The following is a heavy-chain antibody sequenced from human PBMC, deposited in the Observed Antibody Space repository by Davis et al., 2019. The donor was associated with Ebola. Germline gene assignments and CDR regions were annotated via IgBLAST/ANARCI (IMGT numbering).Heavy chain of an antibody. J-gene: IGHJ5*02. CDR1: GFTFSSYW. V-gene: IGHV3-7*01. D-gene: IGHD3-22*01. CDR2: IKQDESEK. Sequence: GGSLRLSCAASGFTFSSYWMSWVRQAPGKGLEWVANIKQDESEKYDVDYVKGRFTITRDNAKNSLYLQMNSLRAEDTAVYYCARALTYYYDSSGYGWFDPWGQGTLVTVSS. CDR3: ARALTYYYDSSGYGWFDP.